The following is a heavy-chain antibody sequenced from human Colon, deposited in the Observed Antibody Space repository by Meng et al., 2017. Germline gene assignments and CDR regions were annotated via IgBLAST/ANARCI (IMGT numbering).Heavy chain of an antibody. V-gene: IGHV4-59*01. Sequence: SETLSLTCTVSGGSISSYYWSWIRQPPGKGLEWIGHIYYSGFTSYNPSLKSRVTMSVDTSKNQYSLKLSSVTAADSAVSFGARGWRYCSSSTCWSNWFDPWGQGTLVTVSS. CDR1: GGSISSYY. CDR3: ARGWRYCSSSTCWSNWFDP. CDR2: IYYSGFT. D-gene: IGHD2-2*01. J-gene: IGHJ5*02.